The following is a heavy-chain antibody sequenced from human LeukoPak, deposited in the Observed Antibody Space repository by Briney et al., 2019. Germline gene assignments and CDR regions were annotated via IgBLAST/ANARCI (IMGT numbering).Heavy chain of an antibody. Sequence: SETLSLTCAVYGGSFSGYYWSWIRQPPGKGLEWIGEINHSGSTNYNPSLKSRVTISVDTSKNQFSLKLSSVTAADTAVYYCASMAITRRFLYYFDYWGQGTLVTVSS. D-gene: IGHD1-1*01. V-gene: IGHV4-34*01. CDR1: GGSFSGYY. CDR2: INHSGST. J-gene: IGHJ4*02. CDR3: ASMAITRRFLYYFDY.